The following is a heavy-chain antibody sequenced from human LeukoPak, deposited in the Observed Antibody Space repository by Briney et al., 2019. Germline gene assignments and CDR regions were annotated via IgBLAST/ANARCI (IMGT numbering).Heavy chain of an antibody. Sequence: PSETLSLTCTVSGGSISSSSYYWGWFRQPPGKGLEWIGSIYYSGSTYYNPSLKSRVTISVDTSKNQFSLKLSSVTAADTAVYYCARDYYDSSGYYYFDYWGQGTLVTVSS. V-gene: IGHV4-39*02. CDR1: GGSISSSSYY. CDR2: IYYSGST. J-gene: IGHJ4*02. D-gene: IGHD3-22*01. CDR3: ARDYYDSSGYYYFDY.